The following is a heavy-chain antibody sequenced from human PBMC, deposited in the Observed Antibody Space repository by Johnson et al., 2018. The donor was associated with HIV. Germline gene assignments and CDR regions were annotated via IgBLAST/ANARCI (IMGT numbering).Heavy chain of an antibody. CDR3: AKDLPGTSRQEAFDI. V-gene: IGHV3-30*19. CDR2: ISYDGSNK. CDR1: GFTFSSYG. D-gene: IGHD2-2*01. J-gene: IGHJ3*02. Sequence: QVQLVESGGGVVQPGGSLRLSCAASGFTFSSYGMHWVRQAPGKGLEWVAFISYDGSNKYYADSVKGRFTISRDNAKNSLYLQMNSLRPEDTAFYYCAKDLPGTSRQEAFDIWGQGTMVTVSS.